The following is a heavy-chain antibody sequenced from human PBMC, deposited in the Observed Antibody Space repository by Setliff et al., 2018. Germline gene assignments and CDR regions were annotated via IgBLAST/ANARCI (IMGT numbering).Heavy chain of an antibody. J-gene: IGHJ6*02. CDR3: ARAFTYYNFWSGYGYGMDV. V-gene: IGHV4-61*02. CDR2: IYTSGST. Sequence: SETLSLTCTVSGGSISSGSYYWSWIRQPARKGLEWIGRIYTSGSTNYNPSLKSRVTISVDTSKNQFSLKLSSVTAADTAVYYCARAFTYYNFWSGYGYGMDVWGQGTTVTVSS. CDR1: GGSISSGSYY. D-gene: IGHD3-3*01.